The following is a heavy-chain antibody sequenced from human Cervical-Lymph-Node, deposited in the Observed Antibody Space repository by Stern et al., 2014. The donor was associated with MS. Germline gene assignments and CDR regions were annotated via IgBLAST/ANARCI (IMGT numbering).Heavy chain of an antibody. J-gene: IGHJ6*02. D-gene: IGHD2-8*01. CDR2: IGSDGSDP. CDR3: AREYEVYSIQAYYGMDV. Sequence: EVQLVESGGGLVRPGGPLGPSCAAPGFTLSGTWMPWVRQVPGKGLGWVPRIGSDGSDPIYADSVKGRFTISRDNSRNTVYLQMNRLRAEDTAVYFCAREYEVYSIQAYYGMDVWGQGTTVIVSS. CDR1: GFTLSGTW. V-gene: IGHV3-74*02.